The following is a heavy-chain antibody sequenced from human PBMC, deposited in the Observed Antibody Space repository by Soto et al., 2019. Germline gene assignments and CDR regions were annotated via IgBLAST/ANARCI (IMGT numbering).Heavy chain of an antibody. D-gene: IGHD3-10*01. V-gene: IGHV3-74*01. Sequence: DVQLVQSGGGLVQPGGSLRLSCAASGITFSTYWMHWVRQGPGEGLVWVSRIKTDGTSTSYADSVKGRFTISRDNXRXXLYRQMTRLRGEDTAGYYCAGAPDWSSGSPYGLDVWGQGTTVTVAS. CDR3: AGAPDWSSGSPYGLDV. CDR1: GITFSTYW. J-gene: IGHJ6*02. CDR2: IKTDGTST.